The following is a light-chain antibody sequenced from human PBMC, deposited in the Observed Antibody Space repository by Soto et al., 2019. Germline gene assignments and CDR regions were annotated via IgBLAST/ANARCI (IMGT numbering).Light chain of an antibody. CDR1: SGHSSYA. CDR3: QTWGTGIRV. CDR2: VNSDGSH. V-gene: IGLV4-69*01. J-gene: IGLJ3*02. Sequence: QLVLTQSHSASASLGASVKLTCTLSSGHSSYAIAWHQQQPEKGPRYLMKVNSDGSHSKGDGIPDRFSGSSSGAERYLTISRLQSEDEADYYCQTWGTGIRVFGGGTKLTVL.